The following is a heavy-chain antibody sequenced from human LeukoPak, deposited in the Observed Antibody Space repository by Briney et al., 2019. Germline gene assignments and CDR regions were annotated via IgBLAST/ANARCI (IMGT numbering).Heavy chain of an antibody. CDR3: ASGGRISAANWFDP. CDR2: VYPSGRT. J-gene: IGHJ5*02. CDR1: GGSISTYY. V-gene: IGHV4-4*07. Sequence: SETLSLTCTVSGGSISTYYWSWIRQPAGKGLEWIGRVYPSGRTSYNPSLENRVTMSVDTSKKQFSLKLRSVTAADTAVYYCASGGRISAANWFDPWGQGTLVSVS. D-gene: IGHD6-13*01.